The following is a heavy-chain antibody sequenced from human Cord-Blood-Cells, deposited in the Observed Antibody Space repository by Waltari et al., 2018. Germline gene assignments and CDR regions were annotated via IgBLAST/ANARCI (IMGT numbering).Heavy chain of an antibody. V-gene: IGHV4-30-2*01. Sequence: QTLSLTCAVSGGSISSGGYSWSWIRQPPGKGLEWIGYIYHSGSTYYNPSLKSRVTISVDRSKNQFSLKLSSVTAADTAVYYSARVGTQLGDAFDIWGQGTMVTVSS. CDR1: GGSISSGGYS. D-gene: IGHD1-1*01. J-gene: IGHJ3*02. CDR2: IYHSGST. CDR3: ARVGTQLGDAFDI.